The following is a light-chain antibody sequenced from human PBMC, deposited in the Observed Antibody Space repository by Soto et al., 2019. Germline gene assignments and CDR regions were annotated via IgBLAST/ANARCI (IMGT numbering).Light chain of an antibody. Sequence: DIQMTQSPSSLSASVRDSVTITCRASQSIRGYLNWYQQKPGKAPKPLIYAASSLHSGVPSRFSGSASATDFTLTISSLQPDDFATYYCRQGYTTPITFGQGTRLEIK. V-gene: IGKV1-39*01. CDR1: QSIRGY. CDR3: RQGYTTPIT. J-gene: IGKJ5*01. CDR2: AAS.